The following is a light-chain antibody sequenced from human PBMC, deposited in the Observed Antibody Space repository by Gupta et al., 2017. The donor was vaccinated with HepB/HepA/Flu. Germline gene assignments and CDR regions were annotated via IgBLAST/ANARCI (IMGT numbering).Light chain of an antibody. CDR1: SLRSYY. J-gene: IGLJ2*01. V-gene: IGLV3-19*01. CDR2: GKN. CDR3: NSRETSGNNNVV. Sequence: SSELTQDPAVSVALGQTVRITCQGDSLRSYYASWYQQKPGQAPVLVIYGKNNRPAGSPARVSGSSSGNTAAVTITGAQAEEEADYYCNSRETSGNNNVVFGGGTKLTVL.